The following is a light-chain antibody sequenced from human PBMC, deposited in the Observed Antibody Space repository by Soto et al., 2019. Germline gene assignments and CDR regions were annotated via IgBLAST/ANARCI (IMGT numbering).Light chain of an antibody. V-gene: IGKV3-20*01. Sequence: EIVLTQSPGTLSLSPGERATLSCRASQSVSSSYLAWYQQKPGQAPRLLIYGASSRATGIPDRFSGSGSGTAFTLTISRLEPDDFAVYYCQQYGSSPRFTFGPGTKVDIK. J-gene: IGKJ3*01. CDR1: QSVSSSY. CDR3: QQYGSSPRFT. CDR2: GAS.